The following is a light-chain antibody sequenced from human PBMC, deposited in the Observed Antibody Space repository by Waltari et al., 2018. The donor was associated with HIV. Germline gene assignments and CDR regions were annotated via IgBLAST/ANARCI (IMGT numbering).Light chain of an antibody. J-gene: IGLJ1*01. CDR2: KNY. CDR3: VGWDSSLSAYV. Sequence: QSVLTQPPSASGTPGQTVTISCSGGSSNIGNDNVYWYQQLPGMTPKLLIYKNYVRPSGVPDRFADSKSGTSASLAISGLRSEDEADYYCVGWDSSLSAYVFGAGTKVTVL. V-gene: IGLV1-47*01. CDR1: SSNIGNDN.